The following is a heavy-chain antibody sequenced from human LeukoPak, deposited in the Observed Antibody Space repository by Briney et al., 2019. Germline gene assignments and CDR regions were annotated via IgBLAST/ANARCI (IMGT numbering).Heavy chain of an antibody. V-gene: IGHV3-49*04. J-gene: IGHJ3*02. CDR1: GFTFGDYA. D-gene: IGHD5-24*01. CDR2: IRSKAYGGTT. CDR3: TRTIEGAFDI. Sequence: PGGSLRLSCTVSGFTFGDYAMGWVRQAPGKGLEWVGFIRSKAYGGTTEYAASVKGRFTISRDDSKSIAYLQMNSLKTEDTAVYYCTRTIEGAFDIWGQGTMVTVSS.